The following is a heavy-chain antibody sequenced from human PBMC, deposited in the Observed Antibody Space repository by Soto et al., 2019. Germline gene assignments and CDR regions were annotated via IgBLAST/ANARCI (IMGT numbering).Heavy chain of an antibody. V-gene: IGHV3-33*01. CDR1: GFTFSSYG. Sequence: GGSLRLSCAASGFTFSSYGMHWVRQAPGKGLEWVAVIWYDGSNKYYADSVKGRFTISRDNSKNTLYLQMNSLRAEDTAVYYCARDFGNCSGGSCEVPPVFYYYMDVWGKGTTVTVSS. CDR3: ARDFGNCSGGSCEVPPVFYYYMDV. D-gene: IGHD2-15*01. J-gene: IGHJ6*03. CDR2: IWYDGSNK.